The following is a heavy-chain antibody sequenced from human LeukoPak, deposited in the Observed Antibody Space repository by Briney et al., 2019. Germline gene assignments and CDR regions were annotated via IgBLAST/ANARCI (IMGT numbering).Heavy chain of an antibody. D-gene: IGHD3-22*01. V-gene: IGHV1-46*01. CDR2: INPSGSST. CDR3: ARDRWYYYDNSDYYHDAFDI. J-gene: IGHJ3*02. CDR1: GYTFTMHY. Sequence: ASVKVSCKPSGYTFTMHYMRWVRQAPGQGLEWMGMINPSGSSTNYAQKFEGTVTMTRDMSTSTVYMELSSLRAEDTAVYYCARDRWYYYDNSDYYHDAFDIWGQGTMVTVSS.